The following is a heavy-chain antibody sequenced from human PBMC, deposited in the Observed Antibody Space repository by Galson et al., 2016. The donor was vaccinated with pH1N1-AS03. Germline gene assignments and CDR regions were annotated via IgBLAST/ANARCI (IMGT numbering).Heavy chain of an antibody. D-gene: IGHD3-10*01. CDR1: GYTFSRYY. J-gene: IGHJ4*02. CDR2: IDPSIGST. CDR3: ATYGSGNRGGFDY. V-gene: IGHV1-46*01. Sequence: SVKVSCKASGYTFSRYYMHWMRQAPGQGPEWMGVIDPSIGSTTYAQKFQGRVNMTRDTAPTTAYMELRSLRADDPAVYYCATYGSGNRGGFDYWGQGALITVSS.